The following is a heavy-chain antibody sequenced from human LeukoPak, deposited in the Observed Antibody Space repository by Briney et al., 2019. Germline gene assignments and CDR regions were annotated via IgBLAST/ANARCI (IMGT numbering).Heavy chain of an antibody. CDR1: GFTFSDYY. Sequence: GGSLRLSCAASGFTFSDYYVTWVRQAPGKGLEWLSYISGSSHYTKYADSVKGRFTISRDNAKNSLYLQMNSLSAEDTAVYYCATAGAVTPPRLWGQGTLVTVSS. V-gene: IGHV3-11*05. CDR3: ATAGAVTPPRL. J-gene: IGHJ4*02. CDR2: ISGSSHYT. D-gene: IGHD4-17*01.